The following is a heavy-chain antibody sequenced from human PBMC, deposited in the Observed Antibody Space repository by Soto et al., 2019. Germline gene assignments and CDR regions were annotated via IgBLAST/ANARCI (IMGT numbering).Heavy chain of an antibody. V-gene: IGHV4-34*01. CDR3: ARGRKAYSSSWYVD. D-gene: IGHD6-13*01. J-gene: IGHJ4*02. CDR2: INDSGGT. CDR1: GGSFSGYC. Sequence: QVQLQQWGAGLLKPSETLSLNCAVYGGSFSGYCWSWIRQPPGKGLGWIGEINDSGGTNYNPSLKSRVSISVDTSKNQFSLNLSSVTAADTAVYHCARGRKAYSSSWYVDWGQGTLVTVSS.